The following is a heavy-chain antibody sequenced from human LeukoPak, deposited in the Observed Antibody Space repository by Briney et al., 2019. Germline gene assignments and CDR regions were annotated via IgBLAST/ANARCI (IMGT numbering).Heavy chain of an antibody. CDR3: ARGSRIAASSDAFDI. CDR1: GYTLTELS. J-gene: IGHJ3*02. Sequence: ASVKVSCKVSGYTLTELSMHWVRQAPGKGLEWMGGFDPEDGETIYAQKFQGRVTMTEDTSTDTAYMELSSLRSEDTAVYYCARGSRIAASSDAFDIWGQGTMVTVSS. V-gene: IGHV1-24*01. CDR2: FDPEDGET. D-gene: IGHD6-13*01.